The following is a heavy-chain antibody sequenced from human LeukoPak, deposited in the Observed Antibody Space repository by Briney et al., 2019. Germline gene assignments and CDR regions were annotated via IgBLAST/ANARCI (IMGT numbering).Heavy chain of an antibody. CDR3: AKGSGGYYFDY. J-gene: IGHJ4*02. D-gene: IGHD1-26*01. CDR2: INWNGGST. Sequence: GGSLRLSCAPSGFTFDDYGMSWVRQAPGKGLEWVSGINWNGGSTGYADSVKGRFTISRDNAKNSLYLQMNSLRAEDTALYYCAKGSGGYYFDYWGQGTLVTVSS. V-gene: IGHV3-20*04. CDR1: GFTFDDYG.